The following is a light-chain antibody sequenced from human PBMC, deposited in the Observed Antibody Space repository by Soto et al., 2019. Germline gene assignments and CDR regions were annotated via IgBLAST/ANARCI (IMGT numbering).Light chain of an antibody. Sequence: EIVLTQSPGTLSLSPWEGATLSCRASQSVSSSYLAWYQQRPGQAPRLLIYSTSSRATGIPDRFSGSGSGTDFTLTISRLEPEDFAVYYCQQYDSSFPVTFGGGTKVDIK. J-gene: IGKJ4*01. CDR3: QQYDSSFPVT. CDR2: STS. CDR1: QSVSSSY. V-gene: IGKV3-20*01.